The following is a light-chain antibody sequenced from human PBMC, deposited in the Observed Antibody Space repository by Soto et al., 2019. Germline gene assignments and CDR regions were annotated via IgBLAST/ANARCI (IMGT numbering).Light chain of an antibody. J-gene: IGLJ3*02. CDR2: SDN. Sequence: QSVLTQPPSASGTPGQRVTISCSGTSSSIGSNTVNWYQHLPGPAPKLLIYSDNERPSGVPDRFSGSKSGTSASLAISGPQSEDEADYYCASWDDSLNGWVFGGGTKVTVL. V-gene: IGLV1-44*01. CDR3: ASWDDSLNGWV. CDR1: SSSIGSNT.